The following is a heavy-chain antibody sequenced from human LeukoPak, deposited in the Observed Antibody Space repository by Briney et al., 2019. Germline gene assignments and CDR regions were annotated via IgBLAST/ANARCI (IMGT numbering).Heavy chain of an antibody. CDR3: ARDQEGFDY. CDR1: GFTFSSYG. CDR2: ISYDGSNI. J-gene: IGHJ4*02. Sequence: GGSLRLSCAASGFTFSSYGMHWVRQAPGKGLEWVAVISYDGSNIYYADSVKGRFTISRDNSKNTLYLQMNRLRAEETAVYYCARDQEGFDYWGQGTLVTVSS. V-gene: IGHV3-30*03.